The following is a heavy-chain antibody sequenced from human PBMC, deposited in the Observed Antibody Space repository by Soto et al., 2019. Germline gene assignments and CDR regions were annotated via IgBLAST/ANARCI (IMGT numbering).Heavy chain of an antibody. V-gene: IGHV3-23*01. J-gene: IGHJ4*02. Sequence: GGSLRLSCAASGFTFSSYAMSWVRQAPGKGLEWVSAISGSGGSTYYADSVKGRFTISRDNSKNTLYLQMNSLRAEDTAVYYCARTQIVVVVAAHDYWGQGTLVTGS. D-gene: IGHD2-15*01. CDR2: ISGSGGST. CDR3: ARTQIVVVVAAHDY. CDR1: GFTFSSYA.